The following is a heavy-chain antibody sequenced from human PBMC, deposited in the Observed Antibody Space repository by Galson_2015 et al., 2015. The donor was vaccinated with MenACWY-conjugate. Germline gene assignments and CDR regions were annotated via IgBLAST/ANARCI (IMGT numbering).Heavy chain of an antibody. Sequence: RLSCAVSGFTVSSSYMTWVRQAPGKGLEWVSVIYSDGSTYNADSVKGRFTISRDNSKDTVFLQMTSLRAEDTAMYYCARDSRATTVWGLNKRKTIDYYYGMDVWGQGTTVIVSS. J-gene: IGHJ6*02. CDR1: GFTVSSSY. CDR3: ARDSRATTVWGLNKRKTIDYYYGMDV. CDR2: IYSDGST. D-gene: IGHD3-10*01. V-gene: IGHV3-53*01.